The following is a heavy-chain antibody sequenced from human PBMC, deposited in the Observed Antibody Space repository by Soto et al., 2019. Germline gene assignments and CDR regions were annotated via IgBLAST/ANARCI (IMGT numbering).Heavy chain of an antibody. J-gene: IGHJ3*02. CDR1: GFTFSSYG. D-gene: IGHD6-13*01. V-gene: IGHV3-33*01. CDR3: ARWVQLGDAFDI. CDR2: IWYDGSNK. Sequence: QVPLVESGGGVVQPGRSLRLSCAASGFTFSSYGMHWVRQAPGKGLGRVAVIWYDGSNKNYADSVKGRFTISRDNSKNTLNLQMNSLRAEDTAVYYCARWVQLGDAFDITGQGTMVTDSS.